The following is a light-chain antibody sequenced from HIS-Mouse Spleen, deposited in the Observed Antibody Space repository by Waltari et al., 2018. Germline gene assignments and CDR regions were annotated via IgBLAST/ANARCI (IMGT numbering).Light chain of an antibody. Sequence: QSVLTQPPSASGTPGQRVTISCSGSSSNIGSNHVYWYQQLPGTAPKLLIYRNNQRPSGVPDRVSGSKSGTSASLAISGLWSEDEADYYCAAWDDSLSGWVFGGGTKLTVL. V-gene: IGLV1-47*03. CDR3: AAWDDSLSGWV. J-gene: IGLJ3*02. CDR2: RNN. CDR1: SSNIGSNH.